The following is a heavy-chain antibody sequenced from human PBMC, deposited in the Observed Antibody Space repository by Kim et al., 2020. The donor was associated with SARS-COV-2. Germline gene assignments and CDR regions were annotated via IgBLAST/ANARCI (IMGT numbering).Heavy chain of an antibody. CDR1: GGSISSYY. J-gene: IGHJ6*02. V-gene: IGHV4-59*13. CDR3: ARDLGIAVAGTAMDV. D-gene: IGHD6-19*01. CDR2: IYYSGST. Sequence: SETLSLTCTVSGGSISSYYWSWIRQPPGKGLEWIGYIYYSGSTNYNPSLKSRVTISVDTSKNQFSLKLSSVTAADTAVYYCARDLGIAVAGTAMDVWGQGTTVTVSS.